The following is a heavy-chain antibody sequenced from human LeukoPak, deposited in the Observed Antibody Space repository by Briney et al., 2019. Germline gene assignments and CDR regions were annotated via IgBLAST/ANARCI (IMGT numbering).Heavy chain of an antibody. D-gene: IGHD1-14*01. CDR2: INADGSTT. CDR1: GFTFGNSW. V-gene: IGHV3-74*01. J-gene: IGHJ3*01. Sequence: GGPLRLSCAASGFTFGNSWVHWVRQAPGKGLVWVSLINADGSTTTYADSVKGRFTISRDNARNTLSLQMNSLTIEDTAVYYCVVVVEPPDSDGFDVWGQGTMITVSS. CDR3: VVVVEPPDSDGFDV.